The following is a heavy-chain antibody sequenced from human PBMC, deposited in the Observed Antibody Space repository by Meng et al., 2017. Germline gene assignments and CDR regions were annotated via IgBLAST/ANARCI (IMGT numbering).Heavy chain of an antibody. D-gene: IGHD6-19*01. Sequence: QLQLVQSGAEVKKPGAQVSVSCKAFGDTFTSYGISWVRQAPGQGLEWMGGISAYNGNTNYAQKIQGRVTMTTGTSTSTAYMELRSLRSDDTAVYYCARGGIAVAIDYWGQGTLVTVSS. CDR2: ISAYNGNT. V-gene: IGHV1-18*01. J-gene: IGHJ4*02. CDR3: ARGGIAVAIDY. CDR1: GDTFTSYG.